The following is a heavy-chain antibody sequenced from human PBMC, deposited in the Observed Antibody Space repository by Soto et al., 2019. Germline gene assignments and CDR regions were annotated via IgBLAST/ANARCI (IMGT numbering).Heavy chain of an antibody. CDR1: GYTFTGYY. J-gene: IGHJ6*02. V-gene: IGHV1-2*02. D-gene: IGHD3-3*01. CDR3: ARDNYDFWSGYRQNYGMDV. Sequence: ASVKISCKASGYTFTGYYMHWVRQAPGQGLEWMGWINPNSGGTNYAQKFQGRVTMTRDTSISTAYMELSRLRSDDTAVYYCARDNYDFWSGYRQNYGMDVWGQGTTVNGSS. CDR2: INPNSGGT.